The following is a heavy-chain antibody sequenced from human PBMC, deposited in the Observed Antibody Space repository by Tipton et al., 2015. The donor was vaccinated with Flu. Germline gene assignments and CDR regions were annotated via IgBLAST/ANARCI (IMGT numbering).Heavy chain of an antibody. CDR1: GGSISTYY. D-gene: IGHD2-15*01. CDR3: TRDIDRCSGGSCFDA. Sequence: TLSLTCTVSGGSISTYYWSWIRHPPGKEPEWIGNIYRSGNTQYNPSLRSRVTISVDTSKNQLSLDLIGVTTADTAIYYCTRDIDRCSGGSCFDAWGPGLLVTVPS. V-gene: IGHV4-4*09. J-gene: IGHJ5*01. CDR2: IYRSGNT.